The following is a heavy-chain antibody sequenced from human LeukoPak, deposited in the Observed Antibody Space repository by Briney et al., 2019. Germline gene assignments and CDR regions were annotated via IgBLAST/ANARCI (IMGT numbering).Heavy chain of an antibody. V-gene: IGHV4-31*03. CDR1: GGSISSGGYY. Sequence: SQTLSLTCTVSGGSISSGGYYWSWIRQHPGKGLEWIGYIYYSGSTYYNPSLKSRVTISVDTSKNQFSLKLSSVTAADTAVYYCARDRLGSGWPEYFQHWGQGTLVTVSS. D-gene: IGHD6-19*01. CDR2: IYYSGST. J-gene: IGHJ1*01. CDR3: ARDRLGSGWPEYFQH.